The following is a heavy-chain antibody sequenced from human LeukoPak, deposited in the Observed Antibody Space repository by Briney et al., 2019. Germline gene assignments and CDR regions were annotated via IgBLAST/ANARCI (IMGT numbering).Heavy chain of an antibody. CDR1: GFTFSSYS. J-gene: IGHJ4*02. CDR3: ARAGAAAVWRTVWYFDY. Sequence: GGSLRLSCAASGFTFSSYSMNWVRQAPGKGLEWVSSISSSSSYIYYADSVKGRFTISRDNAKNSLYLQMNSLRSEDKAVYYCARAGAAAVWRTVWYFDYWGQGTLVTVSS. D-gene: IGHD6-13*01. CDR2: ISSSSSYI. V-gene: IGHV3-21*01.